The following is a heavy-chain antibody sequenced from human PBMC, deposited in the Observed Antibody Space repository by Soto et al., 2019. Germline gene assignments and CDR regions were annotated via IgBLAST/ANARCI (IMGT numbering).Heavy chain of an antibody. CDR1: GGTFSSYA. D-gene: IGHD2-2*02. Sequence: QVQLVQSGAEVKKPGSSVKVSCKASGGTFSSYAISWVRQAPGQGLEWMGGIIPIFGTANYAQKIQGRVTMTTDTSTSTVYMELRSLRSDDTALYYCARCSTSCYSGFDYWGQGTLVTVSS. CDR3: ARCSTSCYSGFDY. J-gene: IGHJ4*02. V-gene: IGHV1-69*06. CDR2: IIPIFGTA.